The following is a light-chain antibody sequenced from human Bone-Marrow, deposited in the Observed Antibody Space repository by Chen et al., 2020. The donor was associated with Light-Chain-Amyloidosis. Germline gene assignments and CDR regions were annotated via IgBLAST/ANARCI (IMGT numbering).Light chain of an antibody. CDR2: AAS. CDR1: QGISSY. J-gene: IGKJ4*01. V-gene: IGKV1-8*01. CDR3: QQYYSYPPT. Sequence: AIRMTQSPSSLSASTGDRVTITCLASQGISSYLAWYQQKPGKAPKLLIYAASTLQSGVPSRFSGSGSGTDFTLTISCLQSEDFATDYCQQYYSYPPTFGGGTKVEIK.